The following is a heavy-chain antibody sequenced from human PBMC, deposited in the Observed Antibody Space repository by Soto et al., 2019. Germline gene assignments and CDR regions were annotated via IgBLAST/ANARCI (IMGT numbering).Heavy chain of an antibody. CDR2: INPSGGST. J-gene: IGHJ5*01. V-gene: IGHV1-46*01. CDR1: GYTFTSYY. Sequence: ASVKVSCKASGYTFTSYYMHWVRQAPGQGLEWMGIINPSGGSTSYAQKFQGRVTMTRDTSTSTVYMELSSLRSEDTAVYYCARVSFYLGYCSSTSCPNWFDSWGQGTLVTVSS. D-gene: IGHD2-2*01. CDR3: ARVSFYLGYCSSTSCPNWFDS.